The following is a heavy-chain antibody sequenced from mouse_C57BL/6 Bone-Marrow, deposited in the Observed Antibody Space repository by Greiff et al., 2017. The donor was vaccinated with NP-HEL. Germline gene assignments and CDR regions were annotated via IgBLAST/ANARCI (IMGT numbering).Heavy chain of an antibody. J-gene: IGHJ2*01. Sequence: VQLQQPGAELVRPGTSVKLSCKASGYTFTSYWMHWVKQRPGQGLEWIGVIDPSDSYTNYNQKFKGKATLTVDPSSSTAYMQLSSLTSEDSAVYYCARGDCDFDYWGQGTTLTVSS. D-gene: IGHD3-3*01. CDR3: ARGDCDFDY. CDR2: IDPSDSYT. V-gene: IGHV1-59*01. CDR1: GYTFTSYW.